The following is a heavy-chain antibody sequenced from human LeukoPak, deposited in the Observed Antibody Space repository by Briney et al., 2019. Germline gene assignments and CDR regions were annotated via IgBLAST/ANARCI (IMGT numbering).Heavy chain of an antibody. CDR2: ISGSGDST. D-gene: IGHD3-22*01. Sequence: GGSLRLSCAASGFTFSDYAMTWVRQAPGKGLEWVSGISGSGDSTYYADSVKGRFTISRDNFKNTLYLQMNSLRAEDTAVYYCAKEAYYDGTGYFDFWGQGTLVTVSS. CDR3: AKEAYYDGTGYFDF. J-gene: IGHJ4*02. CDR1: GFTFSDYA. V-gene: IGHV3-23*01.